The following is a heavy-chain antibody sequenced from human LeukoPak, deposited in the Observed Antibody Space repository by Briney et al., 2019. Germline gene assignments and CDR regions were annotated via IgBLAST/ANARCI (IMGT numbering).Heavy chain of an antibody. D-gene: IGHD3-22*01. CDR2: IYSGGST. V-gene: IGHV3-53*01. CDR3: ARGWYYYDSSGNAFDI. CDR1: GFTVSSNY. J-gene: IGHJ3*02. Sequence: GGSLRLSCAASGFTVSSNYMSWVRQAPGKGLEWVSVIYSGGSTYHADSVKGRFTISRDNSKNTLYLQMNSLRAEDTAVYYCARGWYYYDSSGNAFDIWGQGTMVTVSS.